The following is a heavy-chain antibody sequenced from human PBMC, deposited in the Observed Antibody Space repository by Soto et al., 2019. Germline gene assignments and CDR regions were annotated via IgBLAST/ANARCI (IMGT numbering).Heavy chain of an antibody. CDR2: ISPYNSDT. Sequence: QIQLVQSGAEVKKPGASVKVSCKASGYAFNSYIVSWVRQAPGQGLEWMGWISPYNSDTTYAQKLQGRVTMTIDTSTTTAHMELRSLTSDDTAVYSCARGGAHLYGMDVWGQGTTVTVSS. J-gene: IGHJ6*02. CDR1: GYAFNSYI. V-gene: IGHV1-18*01. D-gene: IGHD3-16*01. CDR3: ARGGAHLYGMDV.